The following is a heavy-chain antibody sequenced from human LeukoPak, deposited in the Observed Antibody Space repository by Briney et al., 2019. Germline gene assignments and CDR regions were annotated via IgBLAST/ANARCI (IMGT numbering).Heavy chain of an antibody. CDR2: INPSGGST. V-gene: IGHV1-46*01. CDR3: AGVLVVTNIVDY. Sequence: ASVKVSCKASGYTFTSYYMHWVRQAPGQGLEWMGIINPSGGSTSYAQKFQGRVTMTRDTSTSTVYMELSSLRSEDTAVYYCAGVLVVTNIVDYWGQGTLVTVSS. CDR1: GYTFTSYY. J-gene: IGHJ4*02. D-gene: IGHD4-23*01.